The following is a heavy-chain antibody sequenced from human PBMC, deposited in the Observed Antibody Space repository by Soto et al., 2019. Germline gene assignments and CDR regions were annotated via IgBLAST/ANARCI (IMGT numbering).Heavy chain of an antibody. D-gene: IGHD3-10*01. J-gene: IGHJ4*02. V-gene: IGHV3-49*03. Sequence: GGSLRLSCTASGFTFGDYAVNWFRQAPGKGLEWVGFVRSKTYGGTTEYAASVKGRFTISRDDSTTIAYLQMNSLKTEDTAVYYCTRALWFGSSLRGGFDYWGQGTLVTVSS. CDR1: GFTFGDYA. CDR3: TRALWFGSSLRGGFDY. CDR2: VRSKTYGGTT.